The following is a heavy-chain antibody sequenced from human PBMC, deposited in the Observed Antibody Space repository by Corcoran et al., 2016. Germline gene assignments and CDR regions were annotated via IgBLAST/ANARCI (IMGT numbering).Heavy chain of an antibody. D-gene: IGHD3-3*01. CDR3: ATDSTIFGVVTAPFDY. V-gene: IGHV4-34*01. CDR2: INHSGGT. CDR1: GGSFSGYY. J-gene: IGHJ4*02. Sequence: QVQLQQWGAGLLKPSETLSLTCAVYGGSFSGYYWSWISQPPGKGLEWMEEINHSGGTNYNPSLKSRVSISLDTSKNHFSLKLTSVTAADTAVYYCATDSTIFGVVTAPFDYWGQGTLVTVSS.